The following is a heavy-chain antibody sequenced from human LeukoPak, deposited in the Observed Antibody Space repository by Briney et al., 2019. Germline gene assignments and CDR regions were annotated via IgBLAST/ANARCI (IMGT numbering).Heavy chain of an antibody. CDR1: GGTFSSYA. D-gene: IGHD6-13*01. J-gene: IGHJ1*01. CDR3: ARDRSSSDNAEYFQH. CDR2: IIPIFGTA. V-gene: IGHV1-69*13. Sequence: SVKVSCKACGGTFSSYAISWVRQGPGQGLEWMGGIIPIFGTANYAQKFQGRVTITADESTSTAYMELSSLRSEDTAVYYCARDRSSSDNAEYFQHWGQGTLVTVSS.